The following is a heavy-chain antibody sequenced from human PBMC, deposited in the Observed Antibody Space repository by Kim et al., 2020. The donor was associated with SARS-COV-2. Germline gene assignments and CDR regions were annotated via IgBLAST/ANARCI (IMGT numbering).Heavy chain of an antibody. CDR2: I. Sequence: INYADSVKGRITISRDNAKASVYLEMNSLRAEDTAVYCCARAVMLRGRLDRWGRGALVTVSS. V-gene: IGHV3-11*06. J-gene: IGHJ4*02. CDR3: ARAVMLRGRLDR. D-gene: IGHD3-10*01.